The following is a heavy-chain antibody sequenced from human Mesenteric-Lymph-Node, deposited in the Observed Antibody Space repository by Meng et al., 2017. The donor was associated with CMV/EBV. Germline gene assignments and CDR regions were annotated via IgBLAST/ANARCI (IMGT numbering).Heavy chain of an antibody. D-gene: IGHD6-13*01. J-gene: IGHJ4*02. Sequence: SETLSLTCTVSGGSISSSTYYWGWIRQPPGKGLEWSASIYYSGITYYNLSLKSPVTISVNTSKTQFSLKLSSVTAADTAVYYCARDPQPLAAAGTGPYSFDFWGQGTLVTVSS. CDR1: GGSISSSTYY. CDR2: IYYSGIT. V-gene: IGHV4-39*07. CDR3: ARDPQPLAAAGTGPYSFDF.